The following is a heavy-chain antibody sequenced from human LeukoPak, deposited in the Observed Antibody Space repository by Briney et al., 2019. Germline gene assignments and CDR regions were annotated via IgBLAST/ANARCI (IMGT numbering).Heavy chain of an antibody. CDR3: AKNHHTGGIDI. Sequence: GGSLRLSCAASGFTFSSYGMHWVRQAPGKGLEWVAVIWFDGSNKYYADSVKGRFTISRDNSKNTLYLQMNSLRAEDTAVYYCAKNHHTGGIDIWGQGTMVTVSS. CDR2: IWFDGSNK. J-gene: IGHJ3*02. CDR1: GFTFSSYG. D-gene: IGHD1-14*01. V-gene: IGHV3-33*06.